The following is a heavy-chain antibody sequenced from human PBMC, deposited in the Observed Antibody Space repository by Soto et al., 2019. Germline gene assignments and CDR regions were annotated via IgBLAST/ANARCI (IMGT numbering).Heavy chain of an antibody. D-gene: IGHD3-10*01. CDR2: IIPIFGTA. J-gene: IGHJ4*02. Sequence: SVKVSCKASGGTFSSYAISWVRQAPGQGLEWMGGIIPIFGTANYAQKFQGRVTITADKSTSTAYMELSSLRSADTAVYYCAGGGGFGLPQNYFDYWGQGTVVTVSS. CDR1: GGTFSSYA. V-gene: IGHV1-69*06. CDR3: AGGGGFGLPQNYFDY.